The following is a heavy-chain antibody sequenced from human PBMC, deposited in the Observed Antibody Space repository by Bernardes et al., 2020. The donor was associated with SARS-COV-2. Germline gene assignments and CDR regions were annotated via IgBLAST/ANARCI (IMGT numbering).Heavy chain of an antibody. CDR1: GFTFSSYL. Sequence: GGSLRLSCEASGFTFSSYLFSWFRQAPGKGLEWVSSISGAGYYIYYGDSVRGRFTTSRDNTRKSVFLQMESLRADDTAVYYCARDVGGTDWRFGFDVWRPGTKVHVSS. CDR2: ISGAGYYI. CDR3: ARDVGGTDWRFGFDV. V-gene: IGHV3-21*01. J-gene: IGHJ3*01. D-gene: IGHD3-9*01.